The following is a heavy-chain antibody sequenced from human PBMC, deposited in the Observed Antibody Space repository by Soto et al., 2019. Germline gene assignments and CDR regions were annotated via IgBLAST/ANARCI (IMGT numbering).Heavy chain of an antibody. CDR1: GGSFSGYY. CDR2: INHSGST. J-gene: IGHJ3*02. V-gene: IGHV4-34*01. CDR3: ASPHCSSTSCYDAFDI. Sequence: SETLSLTCAVYGGSFSGYYWSWIRQPPGKGLEWIGEINHSGSTNYNPSLKSRVTISVDTSKNQFSLKLSSVTAADTAVYYCASPHCSSTSCYDAFDIWGQGTMVTVSS. D-gene: IGHD2-2*01.